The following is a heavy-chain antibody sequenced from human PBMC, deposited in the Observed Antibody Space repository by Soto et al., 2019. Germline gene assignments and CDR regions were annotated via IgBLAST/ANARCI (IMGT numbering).Heavy chain of an antibody. D-gene: IGHD3-3*01. Sequence: QIQLVQSGAEVKKPGASVKVSCKASGYTFTSYGISWVRQAPGQGLEWMGWIIAYSANTNYAQKLQGRVTMTTDTATSTAYVERSSLRADDTGVYYCARLTGVWSGYQRDYFDDWGQGTLVTVSS. J-gene: IGHJ4*02. V-gene: IGHV1-18*01. CDR2: IIAYSANT. CDR1: GYTFTSYG. CDR3: ARLTGVWSGYQRDYFDD.